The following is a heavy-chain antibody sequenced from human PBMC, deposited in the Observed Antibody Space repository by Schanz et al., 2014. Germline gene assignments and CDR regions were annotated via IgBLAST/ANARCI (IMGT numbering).Heavy chain of an antibody. CDR3: ARKVVATIGGYYDN. CDR1: GFTFSSYA. V-gene: IGHV3-23*01. CDR2: ISGSGGST. J-gene: IGHJ4*02. Sequence: EVQLLESGGGLVQPGGSLRLSCAASGFTFSSYAMSWVRQAPGKGLEWVSAISGSGGSTYYADSVKGRFTISRDNAENTLFLQMNSLRAEDTAVYYCARKVVATIGGYYDNWGQGTLVIVSS. D-gene: IGHD5-12*01.